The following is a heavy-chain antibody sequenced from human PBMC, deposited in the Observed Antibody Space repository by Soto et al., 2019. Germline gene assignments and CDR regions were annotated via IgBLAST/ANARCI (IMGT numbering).Heavy chain of an antibody. CDR2: IRSKANSYAT. Sequence: EVQLVESGGGLVQPGGSLKLSCAASGFTFSGSAMHWVRQASGKGLEWVGRIRSKANSYATAYAASVKGRFTISRDDSKNTAYLQMNSLKTEDTAVYYCTRHFDGSSGPPNYYYGMDVWGQGTTVTVSS. D-gene: IGHD3-22*01. V-gene: IGHV3-73*01. CDR1: GFTFSGSA. CDR3: TRHFDGSSGPPNYYYGMDV. J-gene: IGHJ6*02.